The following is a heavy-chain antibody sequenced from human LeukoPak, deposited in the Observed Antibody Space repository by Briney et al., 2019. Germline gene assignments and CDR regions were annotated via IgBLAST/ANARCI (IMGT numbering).Heavy chain of an antibody. CDR2: MNPNSGNT. D-gene: IGHD2-15*01. V-gene: IGHV1-8*01. J-gene: IGHJ6*03. Sequence: ASVKVSCRASGYTFTSYDINWVRQATGQGLEWMGWMNPNSGNTGYAQKFQGRVTMTRNISISTAYMELSSLRSEDTAVYYCARGYCSGGSCYRNYYYYMDVWGKGTTVTVSS. CDR1: GYTFTSYD. CDR3: ARGYCSGGSCYRNYYYYMDV.